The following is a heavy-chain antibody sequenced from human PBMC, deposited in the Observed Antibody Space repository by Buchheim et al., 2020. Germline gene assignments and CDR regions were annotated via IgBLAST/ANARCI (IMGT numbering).Heavy chain of an antibody. CDR2: IYYSGST. Sequence: QLQLQESGPGLVKPSETLSLTCTVSGGSISSSSYYWGWIRQPPGKGLEWIGSIYYSGSTYYNPSLKSRVTISVDTSKNQFSLKLSSVTAADTAVYYCASVLNYYDSSGYYDYWGQGTL. CDR1: GGSISSSSYY. J-gene: IGHJ4*02. D-gene: IGHD3-22*01. V-gene: IGHV4-39*07. CDR3: ASVLNYYDSSGYYDY.